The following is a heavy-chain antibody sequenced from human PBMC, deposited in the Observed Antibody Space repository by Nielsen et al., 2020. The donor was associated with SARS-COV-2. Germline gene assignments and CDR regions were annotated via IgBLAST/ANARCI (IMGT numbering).Heavy chain of an antibody. D-gene: IGHD3-22*01. CDR1: GYTFSKFW. CDR3: ARHGPRKIGPLDGMDV. CDR2: IDPSDSYT. V-gene: IGHV5-10-1*01. Sequence: GESLKISCKTSGYTFSKFWISWVRQMPGKGLEWMGRIDPSDSYTNYSPSFQGHVTISADKSISTAYLQWSSLKASDTAMYYCARHGPRKIGPLDGMDVWGQGTTVTVSS. J-gene: IGHJ6*02.